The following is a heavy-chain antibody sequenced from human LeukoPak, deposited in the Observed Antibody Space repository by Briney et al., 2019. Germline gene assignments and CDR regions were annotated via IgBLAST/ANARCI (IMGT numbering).Heavy chain of an antibody. CDR3: ARGVTAGVDF. V-gene: IGHV1-8*01. Sequence: ASVKLSCKASGYTFTTYDINWVRQATGQGLEWMGWMSPNSGNTGYTQKFQGRVTMTRDTSINTAYMELSGLTSEDTAVYFCARGVTAGVDFWGQGTLVTVSS. D-gene: IGHD6-25*01. CDR1: GYTFTTYD. J-gene: IGHJ4*02. CDR2: MSPNSGNT.